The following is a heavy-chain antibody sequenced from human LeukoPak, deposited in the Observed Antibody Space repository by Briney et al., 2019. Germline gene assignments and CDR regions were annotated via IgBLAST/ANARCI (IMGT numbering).Heavy chain of an antibody. D-gene: IGHD6-13*01. CDR2: IYYSGST. J-gene: IGHJ4*02. Sequence: MASETLSLTCTVSGGSISGYYWSWIRQPPGKGLEYIAYIYYSGSTDYNPSLKSRVTISVDTSKNQFSLKLSSVTAADTAAYYCARLNIIGSSPVHHFDYWGQGTLVTVSS. V-gene: IGHV4-59*08. CDR3: ARLNIIGSSPVHHFDY. CDR1: GGSISGYY.